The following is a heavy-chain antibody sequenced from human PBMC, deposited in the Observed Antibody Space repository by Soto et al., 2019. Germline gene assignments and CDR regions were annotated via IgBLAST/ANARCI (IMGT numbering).Heavy chain of an antibody. CDR2: IYTSGST. J-gene: IGHJ2*01. CDR3: ARATHYVRAKYWYFDL. D-gene: IGHD3-16*01. V-gene: IGHV4-4*07. Sequence: QVQLQESGPGLVKPSETLSLTCTVSGGAISSYYWSWIRQPAGKGLEWIGRIYTSGSTNYNPSLKSRVTMSVDTSKNQFSLKLSSVTAADTAVYYCARATHYVRAKYWYFDLWGRGTLVTVSS. CDR1: GGAISSYY.